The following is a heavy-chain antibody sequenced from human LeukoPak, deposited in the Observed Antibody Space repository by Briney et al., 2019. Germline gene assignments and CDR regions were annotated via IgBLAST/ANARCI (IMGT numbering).Heavy chain of an antibody. V-gene: IGHV1-24*01. CDR2: FDPEDGET. CDR3: ASYYYYDSSGYSLDY. D-gene: IGHD3-22*01. Sequence: ASVKVSCKVSGYTPTELSMHWVRQAPGKGLEWMGGFDPEDGETIYAQEFQGRVTMTEDTSTDTAYMELNSLRSDDTAVYYCASYYYYDSSGYSLDYWGQGTLVTVSS. J-gene: IGHJ4*02. CDR1: GYTPTELS.